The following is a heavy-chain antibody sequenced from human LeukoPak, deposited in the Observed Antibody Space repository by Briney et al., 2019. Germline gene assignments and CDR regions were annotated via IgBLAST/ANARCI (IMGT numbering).Heavy chain of an antibody. CDR2: ITTGGPNT. Sequence: GGSLRLSCTASGFTFSSYTMSWVRQAPGKGLKWVSTITTGGPNTYYADSVKGRFTVSRDDSKNTLYLQMNSLRAEDTAVYYCAKDGGLWVSAHWGDTWGRGTLVTVSS. D-gene: IGHD7-27*01. J-gene: IGHJ5*02. V-gene: IGHV3-23*01. CDR3: AKDGGLWVSAHWGDT. CDR1: GFTFSSYT.